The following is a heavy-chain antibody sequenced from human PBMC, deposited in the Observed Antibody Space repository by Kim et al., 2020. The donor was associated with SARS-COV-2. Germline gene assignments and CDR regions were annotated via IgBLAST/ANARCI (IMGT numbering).Heavy chain of an antibody. CDR2: ISGSGGST. D-gene: IGHD6-19*01. CDR3: AKDRRETYSSGWYKNYYYGMDG. CDR1: GFTFSSYA. V-gene: IGHV3-23*01. J-gene: IGHJ6*01. Sequence: GGSLRLSCAASGFTFSSYAMSWVRQAPGKGLEWVSAISGSGGSTYYADSVKGRFTISRDNSKNTLYLQMNSLRAEDTAVYYCAKDRRETYSSGWYKNYYYGMDGWGQGTTGTRST.